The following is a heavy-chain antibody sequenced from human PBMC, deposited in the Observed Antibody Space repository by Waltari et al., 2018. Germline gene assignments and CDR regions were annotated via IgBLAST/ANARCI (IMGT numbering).Heavy chain of an antibody. CDR2: INHSGST. D-gene: IGHD5-18*01. Sequence: QVQLQQWGAGLLKPSATLSLTCAVYGGSFSGYYWSWIRQPPGKGLEWIGEINHSGSTNYNPSLKSRVTISVDTSKNQFSLKLSSVTAADTAVYYCARGYSYGFHFDYWGQGTLVTVSS. V-gene: IGHV4-34*01. CDR3: ARGYSYGFHFDY. CDR1: GGSFSGYY. J-gene: IGHJ4*02.